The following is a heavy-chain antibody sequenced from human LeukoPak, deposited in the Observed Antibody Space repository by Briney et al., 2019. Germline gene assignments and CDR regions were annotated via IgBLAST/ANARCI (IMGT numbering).Heavy chain of an antibody. Sequence: GASVKVSCKASGGTFSSYAISWVRQAPGQGLEWMGGIIPIFGTANYAQKFRGRVTITADESTSTAYMELSSLRSEDTAVYYCATYCSSTSCPAEYYYYGMDVWGQGTTVTVSS. CDR2: IIPIFGTA. D-gene: IGHD2-2*01. V-gene: IGHV1-69*13. CDR3: ATYCSSTSCPAEYYYYGMDV. CDR1: GGTFSSYA. J-gene: IGHJ6*02.